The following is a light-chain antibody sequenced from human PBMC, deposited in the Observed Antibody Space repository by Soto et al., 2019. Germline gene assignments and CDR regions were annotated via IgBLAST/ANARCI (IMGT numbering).Light chain of an antibody. CDR2: DAS. V-gene: IGKV3D-15*01. Sequence: DIVMTQSPATLSVSPGERATLSCRASQSIRTDLAWYQQKSGQGPRLFIYDASTRATGIPARFSGSGSGTEFTLTISSLQSEDFAVYYCQQYNNWPPWTFGQGTKVDI. CDR3: QQYNNWPPWT. CDR1: QSIRTD. J-gene: IGKJ1*01.